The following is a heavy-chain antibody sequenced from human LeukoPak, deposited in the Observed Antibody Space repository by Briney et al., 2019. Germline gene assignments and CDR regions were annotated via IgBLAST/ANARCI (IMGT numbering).Heavy chain of an antibody. V-gene: IGHV4-59*08. J-gene: IGHJ4*02. CDR1: GGSISSYY. CDR2: IYYSGGT. Sequence: SETLSLTCTVSGGSISSYYWSWIRQPPGKGLEWIGYIYYSGGTNYNPSLKSRVTISVDTSKNQFSLKLSSVTAADTAVYYCARHSTSGYYYDFDYWGQGTLVTVSS. CDR3: ARHSTSGYYYDFDY. D-gene: IGHD3-22*01.